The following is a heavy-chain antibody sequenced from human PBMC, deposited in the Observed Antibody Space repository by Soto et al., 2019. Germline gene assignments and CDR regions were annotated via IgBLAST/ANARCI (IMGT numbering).Heavy chain of an antibody. J-gene: IGHJ6*02. CDR1: GSTFSSYA. D-gene: IGHD3-9*01. V-gene: IGHV1-69*13. CDR2: IIPIFGTA. Sequence: SVKVSCKASGSTFSSYAISWVRQAPGQGLEWMGGIIPIFGTANYAQKFQGRVTITADESTSTAYMELSSLRSEDTAVYYCAREPNFSNYDILTGPHPGGMDVWGQGTTVTVSS. CDR3: AREPNFSNYDILTGPHPGGMDV.